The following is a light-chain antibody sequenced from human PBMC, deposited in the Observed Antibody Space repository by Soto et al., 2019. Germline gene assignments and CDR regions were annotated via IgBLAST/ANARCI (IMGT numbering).Light chain of an antibody. CDR3: QQSYSTFYT. V-gene: IGKV1-39*01. Sequence: DIQMTQSPSSLSASVGDRVTITCRASQSISSYLNWYQQKPGKAPKLLIYAASSLQSGVPSRFSGSGSGTDFTLTISSLPPEDFATYYCQQSYSTFYTFGQGTKLEIK. J-gene: IGKJ2*01. CDR1: QSISSY. CDR2: AAS.